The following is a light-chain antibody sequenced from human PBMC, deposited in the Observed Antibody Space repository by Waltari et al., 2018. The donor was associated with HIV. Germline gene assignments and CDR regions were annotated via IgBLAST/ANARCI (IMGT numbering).Light chain of an antibody. CDR1: SSHIGSNT. CDR3: AAWDDSLNGPV. V-gene: IGLV1-44*01. J-gene: IGLJ3*02. Sequence: QSVLTQPPSASGTPGQRVTISCSGRSSHIGSNTVNWYQQLPGTAPKLLIYSNNQRPSGVPDRFSGSKSGTSASLPISGLQSEDEADYYCAAWDDSLNGPVFGGGTKLTVL. CDR2: SNN.